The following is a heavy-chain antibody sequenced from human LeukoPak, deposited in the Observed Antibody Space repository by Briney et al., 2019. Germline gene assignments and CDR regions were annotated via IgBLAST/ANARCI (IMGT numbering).Heavy chain of an antibody. Sequence: ASVKVSCKASGGTFSRYAINWVRQAPGHGLEWMGRINPNSGGTNYAQKFQGRVTMTRDTSISTAYMELSRLRSDDTAVYYCARLAGTQYDYAPPDIWGQGTMVTVSS. J-gene: IGHJ3*02. D-gene: IGHD3-16*01. CDR2: INPNSGGT. V-gene: IGHV1-2*06. CDR3: ARLAGTQYDYAPPDI. CDR1: GGTFSRYA.